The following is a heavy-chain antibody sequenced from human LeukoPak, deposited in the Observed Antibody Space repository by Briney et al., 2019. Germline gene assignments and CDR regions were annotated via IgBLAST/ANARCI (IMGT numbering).Heavy chain of an antibody. Sequence: GGSLRLSCAASGFTFSTYAMSWVRQAPGKGLEWVSAIGGSGGSTYYADSVKGRFSISRDDSKNTLYLQMNSLRAEDTAVYYCAKFTRTLVRGALVNWGQGTLVTVSS. CDR2: IGGSGGST. J-gene: IGHJ4*02. CDR1: GFTFSTYA. D-gene: IGHD3-10*01. V-gene: IGHV3-23*01. CDR3: AKFTRTLVRGALVN.